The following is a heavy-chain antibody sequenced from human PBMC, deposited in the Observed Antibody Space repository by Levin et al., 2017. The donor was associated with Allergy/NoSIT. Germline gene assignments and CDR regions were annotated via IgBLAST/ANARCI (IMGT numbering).Heavy chain of an antibody. CDR3: TRGFGMVINNWFDP. J-gene: IGHJ5*02. V-gene: IGHV4-34*01. CDR1: GGSFSGYS. Sequence: PSETLSLTCAVYGGSFSGYSWTWIRQPPGKGLEWIGEINHGGSTNYNPSLQSRVTMSIDTSNKQFSLRLCSVTAADTAVYFCTRGFGMVINNWFDPWGQGTLVTVSS. CDR2: INHGGST. D-gene: IGHD3-3*01.